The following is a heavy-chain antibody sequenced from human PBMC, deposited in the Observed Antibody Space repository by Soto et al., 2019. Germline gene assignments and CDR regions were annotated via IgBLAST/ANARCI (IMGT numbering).Heavy chain of an antibody. V-gene: IGHV1-8*01. D-gene: IGHD5-18*01. J-gene: IGHJ6*03. Sequence: ASVKVSCKASGYTFTSYDINWVRQATGQGLEWMGWMNPNSGNTGYAQKFQGRVTMTRNTSISTAYMELSSLRSEDTAVYYCARGRLVYSYGRRPLVYMDVWGKGTTVTVSS. CDR2: MNPNSGNT. CDR1: GYTFTSYD. CDR3: ARGRLVYSYGRRPLVYMDV.